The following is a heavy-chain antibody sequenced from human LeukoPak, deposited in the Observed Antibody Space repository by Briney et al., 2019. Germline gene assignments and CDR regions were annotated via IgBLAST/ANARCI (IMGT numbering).Heavy chain of an antibody. J-gene: IGHJ6*03. Sequence: PGGSLRLSCAASGFTFDDYGMSWVRQAPGKGLEWVSGINWNGGSTGYADSVKGRFTISRDNAKNSLYLQMDSLRAEDTALYYCARLERGDFWSGYYTGLLYYYYMDVWGKGTTVTVSS. D-gene: IGHD3-3*01. CDR1: GFTFDDYG. CDR2: INWNGGST. CDR3: ARLERGDFWSGYYTGLLYYYYMDV. V-gene: IGHV3-20*04.